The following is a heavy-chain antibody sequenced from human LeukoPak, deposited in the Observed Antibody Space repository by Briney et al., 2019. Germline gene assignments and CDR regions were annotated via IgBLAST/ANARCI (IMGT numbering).Heavy chain of an antibody. CDR1: KFTFSFYD. CDR2: ISGSGGST. V-gene: IGHV3-23*01. CDR3: AKSADYDSSGYMY. D-gene: IGHD3-22*01. Sequence: GGSLRLSCAAAKFTFSFYDMHWVRQAPGKGLEWVSAISGSGGSTYYADSVKGRFTISRDNSKNTLYLQMNSLRAEDTAVYYCAKSADYDSSGYMYWGQGTLVTVSS. J-gene: IGHJ4*02.